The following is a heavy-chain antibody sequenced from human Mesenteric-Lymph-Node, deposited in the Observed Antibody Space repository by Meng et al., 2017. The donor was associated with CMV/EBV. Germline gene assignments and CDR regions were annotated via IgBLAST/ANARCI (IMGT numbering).Heavy chain of an antibody. D-gene: IGHD1-1*01. CDR1: GFTFSSYE. CDR3: ALQVHKLEPFDY. V-gene: IGHV3-48*03. CDR2: ISSSGSTI. Sequence: LSLTCAASGFTFSSYEMNWVRQAPGKGLEWVSYISSSGSTIYYADSVKGRFTISRDNAKNSLYLQMNSLRAEDTAVYYCALQVHKLEPFDYWGQGTPVTVSS. J-gene: IGHJ4*02.